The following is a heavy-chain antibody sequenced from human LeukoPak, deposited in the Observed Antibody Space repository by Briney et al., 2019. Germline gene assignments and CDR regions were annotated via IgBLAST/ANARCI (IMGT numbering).Heavy chain of an antibody. CDR3: AREGYDYVWGSYRQNFVY. CDR1: GFTFSSYW. Sequence: GGSLRLSCAASGFTFSSYWMSWVRQAPGKGLEWVANIKQDGSEKYYVDSVKGRFTISRDNAKNSLYLQMNSLRAEDTAVYYCAREGYDYVWGSYRQNFVYWGQGTLVTVSS. V-gene: IGHV3-7*03. D-gene: IGHD3-16*02. CDR2: IKQDGSEK. J-gene: IGHJ4*02.